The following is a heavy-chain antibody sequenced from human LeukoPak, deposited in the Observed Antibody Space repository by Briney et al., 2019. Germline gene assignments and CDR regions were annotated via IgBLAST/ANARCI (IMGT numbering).Heavy chain of an antibody. CDR2: IYTSGST. J-gene: IGHJ5*02. D-gene: IGHD3-10*01. CDR1: GDSISSYY. Sequence: SETLSLTCTVSGDSISSYYWSWIRQPAGKGLEWIGRIYTSGSTNYNPSLKSRVTMSVDTSKNQFSLKLRSVTAADTAMYYCAREDYGSGIGGSDWFDPWGQGTLVTVSS. V-gene: IGHV4-4*07. CDR3: AREDYGSGIGGSDWFDP.